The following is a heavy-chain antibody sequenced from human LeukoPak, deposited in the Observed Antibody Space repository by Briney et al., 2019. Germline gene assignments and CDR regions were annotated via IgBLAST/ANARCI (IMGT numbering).Heavy chain of an antibody. Sequence: SETLFLTCTVSGGSISSYYWSWIRQPAGKGLECIGRIYTSGSTNYNPSLKSRFTMSVDTSKNQFSLKLSSVTAADTAVYYCARDGYMVRANWFDPWGQGTLVTVSS. CDR1: GGSISSYY. J-gene: IGHJ5*02. CDR2: IYTSGST. CDR3: ARDGYMVRANWFDP. D-gene: IGHD3-10*01. V-gene: IGHV4-4*07.